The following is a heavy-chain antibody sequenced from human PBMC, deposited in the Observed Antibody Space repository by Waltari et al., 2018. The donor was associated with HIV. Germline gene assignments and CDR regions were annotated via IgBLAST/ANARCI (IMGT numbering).Heavy chain of an antibody. CDR1: DFSITSGHY. CDR3: ARQAAPDSTWFQIYFDY. CDR2: VFHSGST. V-gene: IGHV4-38-2*01. Sequence: QVQLQESGPGLVKPSDTLSLTCAVSDFSITSGHYWGWIRQSPGRGLEWIGSVFHSGSTFYKPSFKSRVSISVDTSKNQFSLKLTSVTAADTAVYYCARQAAPDSTWFQIYFDYWGQGTVVTVSS. J-gene: IGHJ4*02. D-gene: IGHD6-13*01.